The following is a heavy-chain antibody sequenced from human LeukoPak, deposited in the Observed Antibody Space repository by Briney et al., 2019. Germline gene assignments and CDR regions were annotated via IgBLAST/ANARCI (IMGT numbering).Heavy chain of an antibody. D-gene: IGHD4-23*01. CDR2: INQDASGA. CDR3: ARGLRWPDF. Sequence: GGSLRLSCKTSGLTFSDDWMNWVRQAPGKGPEWVANINQDASGASYVDSVRGRFTISGDSAKESVYLQMNSLRADDTAIYYCARGLRWPDFWGQGTLVTVSS. J-gene: IGHJ4*02. CDR1: GLTFSDDW. V-gene: IGHV3-7*03.